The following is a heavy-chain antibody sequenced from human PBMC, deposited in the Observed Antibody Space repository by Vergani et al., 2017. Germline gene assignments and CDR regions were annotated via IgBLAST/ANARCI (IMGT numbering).Heavy chain of an antibody. J-gene: IGHJ5*02. V-gene: IGHV1-46*01. D-gene: IGHD3-10*01. CDR1: GYTFTSYY. Sequence: QVQLVQSGAEVKKPGASVKVSCKASGYTFTSYYMHWVRQAPGQGLEWMGIINPSGGSTSYAQKFQGRVTMTRDTSTSTVYMELSSLRSEDTAVYYCARSVRGVIITGNWFDPWGQGTLVTVSS. CDR3: ARSVRGVIITGNWFDP. CDR2: INPSGGST.